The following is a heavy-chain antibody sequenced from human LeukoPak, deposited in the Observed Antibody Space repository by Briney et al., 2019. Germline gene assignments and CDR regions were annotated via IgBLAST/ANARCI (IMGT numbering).Heavy chain of an antibody. V-gene: IGHV1-46*01. CDR1: GYTFTSYY. CDR2: IKPSGGST. Sequence: GASVKVSCKASGYTFTSYYMHWVRQGPGQGLEWMGIIKPSGGSTSYAQKFQGRVTMTRDTSTSTVYMELSSLRSEDTAVYYCARVRSRVRGAFDIWGQGTMVTVSS. CDR3: ARVRSRVRGAFDI. J-gene: IGHJ3*02. D-gene: IGHD3-10*01.